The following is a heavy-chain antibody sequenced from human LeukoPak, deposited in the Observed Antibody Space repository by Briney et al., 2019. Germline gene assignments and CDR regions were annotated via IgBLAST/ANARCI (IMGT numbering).Heavy chain of an antibody. D-gene: IGHD2-2*01. J-gene: IGHJ5*02. V-gene: IGHV4-59*01. Sequence: SETLSLTCTVSGGSISSYYWSWIRQPPGKGLEWIGYIYYSGSTNYNPSLKSRVTMSVDTSKNQFSLKLNSVTAADTAVYYCARTTEDCSSTSCYQYWFDPWGQGTLVTVSS. CDR2: IYYSGST. CDR1: GGSISSYY. CDR3: ARTTEDCSSTSCYQYWFDP.